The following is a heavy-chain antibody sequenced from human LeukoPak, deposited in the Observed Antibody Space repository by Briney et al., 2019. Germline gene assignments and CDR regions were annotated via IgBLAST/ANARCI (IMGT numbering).Heavy chain of an antibody. V-gene: IGHV3-30*02. D-gene: IGHD6-19*01. Sequence: GGSLRLSCAASGFTFSSYGMHWVRQAPGKGLEWVAFIRYDGSNKYYADSVKGRFTISRDNSKNTLYLQMNSLRAEDTAVYYCAKPEYSSGWYPHFDYWGQGTLVTVSS. CDR2: IRYDGSNK. J-gene: IGHJ4*02. CDR3: AKPEYSSGWYPHFDY. CDR1: GFTFSSYG.